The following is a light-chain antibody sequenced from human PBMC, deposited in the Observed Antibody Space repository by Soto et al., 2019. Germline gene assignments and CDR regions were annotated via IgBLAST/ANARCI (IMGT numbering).Light chain of an antibody. Sequence: TKTSRASQRISTWLAWYQQKPRKAPKLLISDASSLETGVPSRFSGSGSRAEYILMITRQPPDDVVTYYGHQRKASWTFGQGTKVDIK. CDR1: QRISTW. CDR3: HQRKASWT. J-gene: IGKJ1*01. V-gene: IGKV1-5*01. CDR2: DAS.